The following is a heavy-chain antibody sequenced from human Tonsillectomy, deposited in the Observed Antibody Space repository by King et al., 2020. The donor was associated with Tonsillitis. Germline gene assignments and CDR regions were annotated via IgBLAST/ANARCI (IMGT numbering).Heavy chain of an antibody. J-gene: IGHJ6*02. V-gene: IGHV3-74*01. CDR1: GFTFSSYW. D-gene: IGHD3-9*01. CDR3: ARSDILTGYYKDNCGMDV. Sequence: VQLVESGGGLVQPGGSLRLSCAASGFTFSSYWMHWVRQAPGKGLVWVSRINSDGSSTSYADSVKGRFTISRDNAKNTLYLQMNSLRAEDTAVYYCARSDILTGYYKDNCGMDVWGQGTTVTVSS. CDR2: INSDGSST.